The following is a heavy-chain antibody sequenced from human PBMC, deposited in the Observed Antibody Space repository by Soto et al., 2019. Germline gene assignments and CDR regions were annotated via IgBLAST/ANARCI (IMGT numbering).Heavy chain of an antibody. D-gene: IGHD2-2*01. Sequence: QVQLQESGPGLMQPSQTLSLTCTVSGGSIGSGGYWWSWIRQHPGRGLEWIGFVSYTGNTQYKPSLKSPVNMSVDTSTKQFSLKLSSAPAADTAVYYCARGTLVWGQGTLVTVSS. V-gene: IGHV4-31*01. CDR3: ARGTLV. CDR2: VSYTGNT. J-gene: IGHJ4*02. CDR1: GGSIGSGGYW.